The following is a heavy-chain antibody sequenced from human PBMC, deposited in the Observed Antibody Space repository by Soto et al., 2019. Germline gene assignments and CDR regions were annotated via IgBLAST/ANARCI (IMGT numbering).Heavy chain of an antibody. D-gene: IGHD3-10*01. Sequence: EVQLVESGGGLVQPGRSLRLSCAASGFTFDDYAMHWVRQAPGKGLEWVSGISWNSGSIGYADSVKGRFTISRDNAKNSLYLQMNGLRAEDTALYYCAKGRGGGYYYGMDVWGQGTTVTVSS. CDR3: AKGRGGGYYYGMDV. CDR1: GFTFDDYA. CDR2: ISWNSGSI. V-gene: IGHV3-9*01. J-gene: IGHJ6*02.